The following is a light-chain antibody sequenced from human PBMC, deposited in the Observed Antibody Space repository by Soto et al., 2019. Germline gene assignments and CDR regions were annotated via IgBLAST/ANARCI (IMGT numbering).Light chain of an antibody. CDR3: QHYGSSPGT. CDR2: GAS. Sequence: EIVLTQSPGTLSLSPGERASLSCRAGQSVSSNYLAWYQQKPGQAPRLLIYGASSRATGIPDRLSGSGSGTDFTLTISRLEPEDFAVYYCQHYGSSPGTFGQGTKVGIK. CDR1: QSVSSNY. V-gene: IGKV3-20*01. J-gene: IGKJ1*01.